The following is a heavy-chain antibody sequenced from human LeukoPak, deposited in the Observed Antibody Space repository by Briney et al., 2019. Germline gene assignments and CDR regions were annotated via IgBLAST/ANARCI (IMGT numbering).Heavy chain of an antibody. CDR1: GGSISSYY. CDR3: ARGSPRHYYDSSGYYWGQSGGDAFDI. J-gene: IGHJ3*02. V-gene: IGHV4-59*08. CDR2: IYYSGNT. D-gene: IGHD3-22*01. Sequence: SETLSLTCTVSGGSISSYYWSWIRQPPGKGLEWIGYIYYSGNTSYNPSLKSRVTISVDTSKNQFSLKLSSVTAADTAVYYCARGSPRHYYDSSGYYWGQSGGDAFDIWGQGTMVTVSS.